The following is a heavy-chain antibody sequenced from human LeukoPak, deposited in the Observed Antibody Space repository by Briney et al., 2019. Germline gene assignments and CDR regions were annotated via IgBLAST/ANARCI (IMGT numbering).Heavy chain of an antibody. D-gene: IGHD6-25*01. CDR2: IYYSGST. Sequence: SETLSLTCTVSGGSISSYYWSWIRQPPGKGLEWIGYIYYSGSTNYNPSLKSRVTISVDTSKNQFSLKLSSVTAADTAVYYCARVTAGGAAVGYWGQGTLVTVSS. V-gene: IGHV4-59*01. J-gene: IGHJ1*01. CDR3: ARVTAGGAAVGY. CDR1: GGSISSYY.